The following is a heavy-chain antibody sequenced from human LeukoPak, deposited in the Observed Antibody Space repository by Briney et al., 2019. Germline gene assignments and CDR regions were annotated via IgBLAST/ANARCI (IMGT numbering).Heavy chain of an antibody. J-gene: IGHJ4*02. Sequence: GESLKISCKGSGYSFTSYWIGWVRQMPGKGLEWMGIIYPGDSDTRYSPSFQGRVTISADKSISTAYLQWSSLKASDTAMYYCASGYYYDSSGYKHYFDYWGQGTLVTVSS. CDR2: IYPGDSDT. CDR3: ASGYYYDSSGYKHYFDY. V-gene: IGHV5-51*01. D-gene: IGHD3-22*01. CDR1: GYSFTSYW.